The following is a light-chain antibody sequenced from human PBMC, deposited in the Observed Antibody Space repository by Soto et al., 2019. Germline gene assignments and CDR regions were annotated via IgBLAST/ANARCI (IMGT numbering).Light chain of an antibody. CDR3: QQYNNWLIT. J-gene: IGKJ5*01. CDR2: GAS. CDR1: QSVSNN. Sequence: EIVYTQSPGSMFLSRWEQATFSCRASQSVSNNYLAWSQQKPGQAPRLLIYGASTRATGIPARFSGSGSGTEFTLTISSLQSEDFAVYYCQQYNNWLITFGQGTGLEIK. V-gene: IGKV3-15*01.